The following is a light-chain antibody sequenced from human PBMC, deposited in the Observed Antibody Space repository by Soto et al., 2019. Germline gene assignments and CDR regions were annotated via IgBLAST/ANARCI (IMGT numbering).Light chain of an antibody. V-gene: IGLV2-8*01. J-gene: IGLJ1*01. CDR2: DVD. CDR3: SSYAGSNTFV. CDR1: SSDVGGYDS. Sequence: QSALTQPPSASGSPGQSVTISCSGTSSDVGGYDSVSWYQHHPGKVPKLIIFDVDKWPSGVPDRFSGFNSGNTASLTVSGLRAEDEADYYCSSYAGSNTFVFGTGTKVTVL.